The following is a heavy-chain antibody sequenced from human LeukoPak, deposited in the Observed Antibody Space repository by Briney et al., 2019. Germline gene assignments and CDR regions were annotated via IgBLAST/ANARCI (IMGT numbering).Heavy chain of an antibody. V-gene: IGHV4-34*01. Sequence: SETLSLTCAVYGGSFSDYFWGWIRQPPGKGLEWIGEINHSGRTYYNPSFKSRVTISVDTSKNQFSLNLSSVTAADTAVYYCARDVVVVPAAIHYGMDVWGQGTTVTVSS. CDR3: ARDVVVVPAAIHYGMDV. CDR1: GGSFSDYF. D-gene: IGHD2-2*01. CDR2: INHSGRT. J-gene: IGHJ6*02.